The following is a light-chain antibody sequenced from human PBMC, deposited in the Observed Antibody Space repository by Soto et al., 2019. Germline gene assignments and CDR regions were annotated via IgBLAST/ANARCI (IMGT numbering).Light chain of an antibody. CDR3: QHYNSYSEA. CDR1: QTISSW. CDR2: KAS. J-gene: IGKJ1*01. V-gene: IGKV1-5*03. Sequence: DIQMTQSPSTLSVSVGDRVTITCRASQTISSWLAWYQQKPGKAPKLLIYKASNLKSGVPSRFSGSGSGTEFTLTISSLQPDDFATYYCQHYNSYSEAFGQGTKVELK.